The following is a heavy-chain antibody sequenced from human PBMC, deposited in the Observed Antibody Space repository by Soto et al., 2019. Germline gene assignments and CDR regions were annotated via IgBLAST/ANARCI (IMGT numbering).Heavy chain of an antibody. Sequence: QVQLQESGPGLVKPSETLSLTCTVSGGSISSYYWSWIRQPPGKGLEWIGYIYYSGSTNYNPSLRNRFTIRLDTSKKQYSLTLSSVTAADTAVYYCARTSRVYNWFDPWGQGTLVVVSS. J-gene: IGHJ5*02. CDR2: IYYSGST. D-gene: IGHD2-8*01. CDR1: GGSISSYY. V-gene: IGHV4-59*01. CDR3: ARTSRVYNWFDP.